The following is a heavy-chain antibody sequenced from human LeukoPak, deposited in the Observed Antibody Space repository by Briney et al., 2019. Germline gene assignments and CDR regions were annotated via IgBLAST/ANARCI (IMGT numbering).Heavy chain of an antibody. Sequence: QTGGSLRLSCAASGFTFSSYAMSWVRQAPGKGLEWVAFIRFNASHRFYADSVEGRFTISRDNSKNMLYLQMNSLRTEDTAIYYCALTTRGYWGQGTLVTVSS. V-gene: IGHV3-30*02. CDR2: IRFNASHR. CDR1: GFTFSSYA. D-gene: IGHD5-12*01. J-gene: IGHJ4*02. CDR3: ALTTRGY.